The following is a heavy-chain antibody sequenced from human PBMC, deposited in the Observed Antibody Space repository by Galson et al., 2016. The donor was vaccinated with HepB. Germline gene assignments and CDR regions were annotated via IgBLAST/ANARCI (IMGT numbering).Heavy chain of an antibody. CDR2: IKQDGSEE. J-gene: IGHJ5*02. D-gene: IGHD3-3*01. V-gene: IGHV3-7*03. CDR1: GFTFSSYW. CDR3: ARDFLFAHDL. Sequence: SLRLSCAASGFTFSSYWIAWVRHTPPKRLEWVANIKQDGSEEYYVDSVQGRFTISRDNAKNSLYLQMNSLRAEDTAVYYCARDFLFAHDLWGPGTLVTVSS.